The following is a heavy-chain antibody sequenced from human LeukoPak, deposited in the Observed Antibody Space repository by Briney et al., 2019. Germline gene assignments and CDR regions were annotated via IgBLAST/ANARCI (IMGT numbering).Heavy chain of an antibody. CDR3: ARDGRRYSSGWYDDY. J-gene: IGHJ4*02. Sequence: ASVKVSCKASGYTFTSYYMHWVRQAPGQGLEWMGWINTNTGNPTYAQGFTGRFVFSLDTSVSTAYLQISSLKAEDTAVYYCARDGRRYSSGWYDDYWGQGTLVTVSS. D-gene: IGHD6-19*01. V-gene: IGHV7-4-1*02. CDR2: INTNTGNP. CDR1: GYTFTSYY.